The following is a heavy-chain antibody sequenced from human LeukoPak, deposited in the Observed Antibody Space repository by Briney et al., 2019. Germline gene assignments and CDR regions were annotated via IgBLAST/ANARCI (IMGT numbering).Heavy chain of an antibody. Sequence: PSVTLSLTCTVSGDSVSSYYWNWIRQPPGKGLEWNGYIYYSGSTNYNPSLKSRVTISVDTSKNQFSLKLSSVTAADTAVYYCARDSQRWLQSRGHWYFDLWGRGTLVTVSS. D-gene: IGHD5-24*01. CDR1: GDSVSSYY. J-gene: IGHJ2*01. CDR2: IYYSGST. CDR3: ARDSQRWLQSRGHWYFDL. V-gene: IGHV4-59*02.